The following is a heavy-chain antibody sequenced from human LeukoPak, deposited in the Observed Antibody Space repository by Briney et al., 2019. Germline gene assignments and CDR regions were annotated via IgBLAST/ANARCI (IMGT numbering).Heavy chain of an antibody. J-gene: IGHJ4*02. CDR1: GFTFSDYY. D-gene: IGHD3-3*01. CDR3: ARGKTIFGVVYYFDY. Sequence: GGSLRLSCAASGFTFSDYYMSWIRQAPGKGLEWVSYISSSGSTIYYEDSVKGRFTISRDNAKNSLYLQMNSLRAEDTAVYYCARGKTIFGVVYYFDYWGQGALVTVSS. CDR2: ISSSGSTI. V-gene: IGHV3-11*01.